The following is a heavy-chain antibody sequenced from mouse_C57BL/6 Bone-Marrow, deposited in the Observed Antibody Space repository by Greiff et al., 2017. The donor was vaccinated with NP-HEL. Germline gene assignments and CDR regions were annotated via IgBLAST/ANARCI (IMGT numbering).Heavy chain of an antibody. V-gene: IGHV3-1*01. CDR2: ISYSGST. CDR1: GYSITSGYD. Sequence: EVQRVESGPGMVKPSQSLSLTCTVTGYSITSGYDWHWIRHFPGNKLEWMGYISYSGSTNYNPSLKSRISITHDTSKNHFFLKLNSVTTEDTATYYCARGGPGYWYFDVWGTGTTVTVSS. CDR3: ARGGPGYWYFDV. J-gene: IGHJ1*03.